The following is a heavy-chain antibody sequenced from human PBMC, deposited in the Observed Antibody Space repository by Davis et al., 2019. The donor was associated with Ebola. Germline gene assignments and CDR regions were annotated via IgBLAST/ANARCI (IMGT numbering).Heavy chain of an antibody. V-gene: IGHV3-74*01. CDR1: GFTFSNYI. D-gene: IGHD1-26*01. CDR3: ARGSGSYSWDAFDI. CDR2: INSDGSST. Sequence: HTGGSLRLSCAASGFTFSNYIMSWVRQAPGKGLVWVSRINSDGSSTSYADSVKGRFTISRDNAKNTLYLQMNSLRADDTAVYYCARGSGSYSWDAFDIWGQGTMVTVSS. J-gene: IGHJ3*02.